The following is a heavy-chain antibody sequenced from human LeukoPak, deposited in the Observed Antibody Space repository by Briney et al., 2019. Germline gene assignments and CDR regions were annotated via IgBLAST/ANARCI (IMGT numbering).Heavy chain of an antibody. Sequence: SETLSLTCTVSGGSISSYYWSWIRQPAGKGLEWIGRIYTSGSTNYNPSLKSRVTMSVDTSKNQFSLKLSSVTAADTAVYYCAGASRRYDSGAFDIWGQGTMVTVSS. D-gene: IGHD5-12*01. V-gene: IGHV4-4*07. CDR1: GGSISSYY. CDR2: IYTSGST. J-gene: IGHJ3*02. CDR3: AGASRRYDSGAFDI.